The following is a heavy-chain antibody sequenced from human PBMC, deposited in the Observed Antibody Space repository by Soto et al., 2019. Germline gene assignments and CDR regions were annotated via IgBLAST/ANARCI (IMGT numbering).Heavy chain of an antibody. CDR1: GFSLSTTGVG. J-gene: IGHJ6*02. CDR3: VQSRCGGDCLQSYSSHSYYGLDV. D-gene: IGHD2-21*02. Sequence: QITLKESGPTLVKPTQTLTLTCSFSGFSLSTTGVGVGWIRQPPVKALECLALIYWDDDKRYNPSLNSRLTITKDTSKIQVVLAMTNMDPVDTATYYCVQSRCGGDCLQSYSSHSYYGLDVWGQGTTVTVSS. CDR2: IYWDDDK. V-gene: IGHV2-5*02.